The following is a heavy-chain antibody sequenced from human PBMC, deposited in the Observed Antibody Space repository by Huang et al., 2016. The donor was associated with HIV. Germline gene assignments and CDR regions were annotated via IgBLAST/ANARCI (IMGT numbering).Heavy chain of an antibody. Sequence: EVQLVESGGGLVQPGGSLRLSCAASGFTFNSYSMNWVRQPPGKGLEWVSYMSGRSRTISYADSVKGRFTISRDNAKNSLYLEMNSLRAEDTAIYYCARDTNWGFDYWGQGILVTVSS. J-gene: IGHJ4*02. D-gene: IGHD7-27*01. CDR3: ARDTNWGFDY. V-gene: IGHV3-48*01. CDR1: GFTFNSYS. CDR2: MSGRSRTI.